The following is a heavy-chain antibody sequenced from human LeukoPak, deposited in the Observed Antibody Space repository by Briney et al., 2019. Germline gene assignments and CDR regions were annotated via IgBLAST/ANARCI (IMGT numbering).Heavy chain of an antibody. Sequence: GGSLRLSCAASGFTFSSYGMHWVRQAPGKGLEWVGVIWYDGSKKYYADSVKGRFTISRDNSKNTLYLQMNSLRADDTAVYYCARDGFTVTTPDYNYGMDVWGPGTTVTVSS. V-gene: IGHV3-33*01. CDR2: IWYDGSKK. CDR1: GFTFSSYG. CDR3: ARDGFTVTTPDYNYGMDV. D-gene: IGHD4-17*01. J-gene: IGHJ6*02.